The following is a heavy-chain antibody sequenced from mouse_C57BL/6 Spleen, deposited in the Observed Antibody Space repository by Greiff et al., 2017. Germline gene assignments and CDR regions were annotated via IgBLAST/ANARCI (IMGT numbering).Heavy chain of an antibody. J-gene: IGHJ1*03. CDR1: GYSFTGYY. CDR3: ARGETSEGYFDV. Sequence: EVKLMESGPELVKPGASVKISCKASGYSFTGYYMNWVKQSPEKSLEWIGEINHSTGGTTYNQKFKAKATLTVDKSSSTAYMQLKSLTSEDSAVYYCARGETSEGYFDVWGTGTTVTVSS. CDR2: INHSTGGT. V-gene: IGHV1-42*01.